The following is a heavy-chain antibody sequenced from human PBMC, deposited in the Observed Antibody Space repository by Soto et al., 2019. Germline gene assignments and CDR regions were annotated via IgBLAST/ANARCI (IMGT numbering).Heavy chain of an antibody. Sequence: EVQLVECGGGLVQPGESLKLSCAVSGFTFSGSAMHWVRQASGKGLEWVGRIRSKANNYATAYAASVKGRFTISRDDSKNTAYLQMNSLKSEDTAVYYCTRGYGDYVRDYWGQGTLVTVSS. CDR1: GFTFSGSA. J-gene: IGHJ4*02. CDR3: TRGYGDYVRDY. V-gene: IGHV3-73*01. CDR2: IRSKANNYAT. D-gene: IGHD4-17*01.